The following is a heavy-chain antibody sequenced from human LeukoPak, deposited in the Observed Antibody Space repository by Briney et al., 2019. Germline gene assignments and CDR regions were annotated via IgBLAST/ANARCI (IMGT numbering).Heavy chain of an antibody. CDR1: GFVFSNYA. CDR3: TREVIRGVHFDF. J-gene: IGHJ4*02. Sequence: GGSLRLSCAASGFVFSNYAMTWVRQAPGKGLEWVSAISGSGDSTYYADSVKGRFTISRDSSKNTLYLQMSSLRTEDTAVYFCTREVIRGVHFDFWGQGALVTVSS. V-gene: IGHV3-23*01. CDR2: ISGSGDST. D-gene: IGHD3-10*01.